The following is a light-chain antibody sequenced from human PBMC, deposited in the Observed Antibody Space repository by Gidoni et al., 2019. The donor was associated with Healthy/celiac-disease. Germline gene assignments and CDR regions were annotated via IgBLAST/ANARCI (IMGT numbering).Light chain of an antibody. Sequence: DIQMTQSPSSLSASVGDRVTITCRASQSISSYLNWYQQKPEKAPKLLIYAASSLQSGVPSRCSGSGSGTDFTLTISSLQPEDFATYYCQQSYSTPRTFGQGTKVEIK. V-gene: IGKV1-39*01. CDR1: QSISSY. CDR3: QQSYSTPRT. CDR2: AAS. J-gene: IGKJ1*01.